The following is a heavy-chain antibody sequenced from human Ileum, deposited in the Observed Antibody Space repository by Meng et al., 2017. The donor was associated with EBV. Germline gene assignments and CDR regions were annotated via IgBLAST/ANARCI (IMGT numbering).Heavy chain of an antibody. J-gene: IGHJ4*02. V-gene: IGHV4-4*02. Sequence: GPLLGSGRGLVKPAGTLSLTCAVSGGYIRNRNWWSGLRQPGGKVVELSGIIYHSESNNINSVLNSRIAMSVNKYKTKFSLNLSSVIDADTVVYYSARVGQWLHIDYWGQGTLVTVSS. D-gene: IGHD6-19*01. CDR1: GGYIRNRNW. CDR3: ARVGQWLHIDY. CDR2: IYHSESN.